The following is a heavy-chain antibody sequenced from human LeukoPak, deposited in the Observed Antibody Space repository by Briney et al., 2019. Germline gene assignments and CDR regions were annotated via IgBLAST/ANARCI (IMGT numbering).Heavy chain of an antibody. V-gene: IGHV3-23*01. Sequence: GGSLRLSCAASGFTFSSYAMSWVRQAPGKGLEWVSGITGSGGTTYYADSVKGRFTISRDNSKNTLYLQMNSLRAEDTAVYYCPRSPNYCAETHDYCCQASLVTVYS. CDR2: ITGSGGTT. J-gene: IGHJ4*02. CDR1: GFTFSSYA. D-gene: IGHD4/OR15-4a*01. CDR3: PRSPNYCAETHDY.